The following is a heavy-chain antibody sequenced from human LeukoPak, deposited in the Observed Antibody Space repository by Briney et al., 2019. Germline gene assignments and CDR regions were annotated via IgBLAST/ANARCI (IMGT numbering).Heavy chain of an antibody. CDR1: GASISSSAYY. D-gene: IGHD2-21*02. Sequence: PSETLSLTCTVSGASISSSAYYWGWIRQPPGKGLEWIGSIGGSNYYRGSTYYNTSLKSRATIHVDTSTDQFSLKLSSVTAADTAVYYCARLETSVTEHNWFDPWGQGTLVTVSS. CDR2: IGGSNYYRGST. CDR3: ARLETSVTEHNWFDP. V-gene: IGHV4-39*01. J-gene: IGHJ5*02.